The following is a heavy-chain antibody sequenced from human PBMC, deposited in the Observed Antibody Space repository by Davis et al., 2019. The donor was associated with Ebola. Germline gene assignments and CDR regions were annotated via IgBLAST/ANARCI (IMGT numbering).Heavy chain of an antibody. CDR2: ISAYNGNT. J-gene: IGHJ5*02. CDR3: ARDLLNYYDSSGSWFDP. CDR1: GYTFTSYG. D-gene: IGHD3-22*01. V-gene: IGHV1-18*01. Sequence: ASVKVSCKASGYTFTSYGISWVRQAPGQGLVWMGWISAYNGNTNYAQKLQGRVTMTTDTSTSTAYMELRSLRSDDTAVYYCARDLLNYYDSSGSWFDPWGQGTLVTVSS.